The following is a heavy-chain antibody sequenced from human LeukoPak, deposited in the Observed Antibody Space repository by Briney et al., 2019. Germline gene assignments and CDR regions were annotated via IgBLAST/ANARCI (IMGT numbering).Heavy chain of an antibody. J-gene: IGHJ4*02. Sequence: GRSLRLSCAASGFTFDDYAMHWVRQAPGKGLEWVSGISWNSGSIGYADSVKGRFTISRDNAKNSLYLQMNSLRAEDTALYYCHGQYYYDSSGYVFDYWGQGTLVTVSS. CDR3: HGQYYYDSSGYVFDY. CDR1: GFTFDDYA. CDR2: ISWNSGSI. V-gene: IGHV3-9*01. D-gene: IGHD3-22*01.